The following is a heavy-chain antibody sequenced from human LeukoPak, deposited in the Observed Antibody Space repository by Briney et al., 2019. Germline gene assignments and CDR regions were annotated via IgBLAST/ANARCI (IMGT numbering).Heavy chain of an antibody. J-gene: IGHJ3*02. D-gene: IGHD3-10*01. CDR3: AKESYYYGSGSTGDAFDI. CDR2: ISTGGGNT. Sequence: GGSLRLSCAASGFTFRNYAMTWVRQAPGKGLEWVSSISTGGGNTHHADSVKGRFTISRDNSKNTLYLQMNSLRAEDTAVYYCAKESYYYGSGSTGDAFDIWGQGTMVTVSS. CDR1: GFTFRNYA. V-gene: IGHV3-23*01.